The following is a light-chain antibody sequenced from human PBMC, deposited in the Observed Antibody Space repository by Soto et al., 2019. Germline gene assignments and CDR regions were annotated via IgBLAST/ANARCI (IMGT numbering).Light chain of an antibody. J-gene: IGLJ1*01. CDR3: CSYTSGSTLV. Sequence: QSALTQPASVSGSPGQSITISCTGTSSDVGTYNYVSWYQHHPGKAPKLMIYEVSYRPSGVSNRFSGSKSGNTASLTISGLQAEDEADYYCCSYTSGSTLVFATGTKVTVL. CDR1: SSDVGTYNY. V-gene: IGLV2-14*01. CDR2: EVS.